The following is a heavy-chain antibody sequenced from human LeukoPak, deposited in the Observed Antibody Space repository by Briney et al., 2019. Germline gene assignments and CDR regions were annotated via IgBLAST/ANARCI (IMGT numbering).Heavy chain of an antibody. CDR2: ISGSGDNT. Sequence: GGSLRLSCAASGFTLSSYAMTWVRQAPGKELEWVSAISGSGDNTYYADSVQGRFTISRDNSKSTLCLQMNSLRAEDTAVYYCAKQLGYCSDGSCYFPYWGQGTLVTVSS. CDR3: AKQLGYCSDGSCYFPY. V-gene: IGHV3-23*01. CDR1: GFTLSSYA. J-gene: IGHJ4*02. D-gene: IGHD2-15*01.